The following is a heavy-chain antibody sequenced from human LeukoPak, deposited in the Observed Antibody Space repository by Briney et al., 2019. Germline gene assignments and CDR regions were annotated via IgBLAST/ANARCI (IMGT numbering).Heavy chain of an antibody. V-gene: IGHV3-21*01. Sequence: GGSLRLSCAASGFSLSSYDMNWVRQTPGKGLEWVSSISTSSTFIYYTYSLKGRFTISRDNAKNSLYLQMNSLSAEDTAVYYCAREDCSSSTCYLRSSWFDPWGQGTLVTVSS. D-gene: IGHD2/OR15-2a*01. J-gene: IGHJ5*02. CDR2: ISTSSTFI. CDR1: GFSLSSYD. CDR3: AREDCSSSTCYLRSSWFDP.